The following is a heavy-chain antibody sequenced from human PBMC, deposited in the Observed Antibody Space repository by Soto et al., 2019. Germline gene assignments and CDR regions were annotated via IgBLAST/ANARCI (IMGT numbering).Heavy chain of an antibody. Sequence: QVQLVQAGAEVKKPWASVKGSCKASGYTFTNYAINWVRQAPGQGLEWMGWISAYNGNTNYAKKFQCRVTMTTDTSPSTAYVELRSLRSDDMAVYYCASGDSGGGYFLYWGLGTLVTVSS. CDR2: ISAYNGNT. J-gene: IGHJ4*02. CDR3: ASGDSGGGYFLY. V-gene: IGHV1-18*03. CDR1: GYTFTNYA. D-gene: IGHD6-19*01.